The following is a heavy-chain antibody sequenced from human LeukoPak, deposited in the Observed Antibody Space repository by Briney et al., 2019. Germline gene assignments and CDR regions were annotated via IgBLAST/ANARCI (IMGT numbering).Heavy chain of an antibody. CDR1: GFTFSTYA. V-gene: IGHV3-30*04. CDR3: VRAEGYGGELDY. Sequence: GGSLRLSCAASGFTFSTYAMHWVRQAPGKGLEWGAGIPYDGSSTYYADSVKGRFTISREKSKNRLYLHMSSLRAEDTAVYYCVRAEGYGGELDYWGQGTLVTVSS. D-gene: IGHD4-23*01. J-gene: IGHJ4*02. CDR2: IPYDGSST.